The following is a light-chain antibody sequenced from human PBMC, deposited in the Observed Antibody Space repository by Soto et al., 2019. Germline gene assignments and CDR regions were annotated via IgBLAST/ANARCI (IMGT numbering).Light chain of an antibody. V-gene: IGLV3-21*04. J-gene: IGLJ3*02. Sequence: SYELTQPPSVSVAPGKTARITCGGNNIGIKSVHWYQQRPGQAPVLLIYFDSDRPSGIPERFSGSNSGNTATLTISRVEAGDEADYYCQVWDSSSDHLFGGGTKLTVL. CDR2: FDS. CDR1: NIGIKS. CDR3: QVWDSSSDHL.